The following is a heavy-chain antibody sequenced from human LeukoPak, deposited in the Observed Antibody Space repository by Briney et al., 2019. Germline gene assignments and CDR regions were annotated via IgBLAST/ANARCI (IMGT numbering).Heavy chain of an antibody. CDR2: IYYSGST. CDR1: GGSISSSSYY. D-gene: IGHD3-16*01. CDR3: ARLGGFTYKD. J-gene: IGHJ4*02. Sequence: SETLSLTCTVSGGSISSSSYYWGWIRQPPGKGLEWIGSIYYSGSTYYNPSLKSRVTISVDTSKNQFSLKLSSVTAVDTAVYYCARLGGFTYKDWGQGTLVTVSS. V-gene: IGHV4-39*07.